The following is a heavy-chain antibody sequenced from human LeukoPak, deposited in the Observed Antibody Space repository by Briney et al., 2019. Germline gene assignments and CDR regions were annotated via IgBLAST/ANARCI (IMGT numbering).Heavy chain of an antibody. Sequence: SETLSLICTVSGGSISSYYWSWIRQPPGKGLECIGYIYYSGSTNYNPSLKSRVTISVDTSKNQFSLKLSSVTAADTAVNYCARHRSYYFDYWGQGMLVTVSS. CDR3: ARHRSYYFDY. J-gene: IGHJ4*02. CDR2: IYYSGST. V-gene: IGHV4-59*01. D-gene: IGHD3-10*01. CDR1: GGSISSYY.